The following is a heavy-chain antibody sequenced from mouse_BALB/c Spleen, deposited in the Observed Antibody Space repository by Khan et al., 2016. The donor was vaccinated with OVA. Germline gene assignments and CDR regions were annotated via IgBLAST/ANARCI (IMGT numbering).Heavy chain of an antibody. CDR3: ARGTFDD. V-gene: IGHV1S135*01. D-gene: IGHD3-3*01. CDR2: IDPFNTGT. CDR1: GYSFTTYY. J-gene: IGHJ3*01. Sequence: EVQLQESGPELMKPGASVNISCKASGYSFTTYYIHWVKQSRGKSLEWIGYIDPFNTGTDYNQKFKGQATLTVDKSSNTAYMHLTSLTSEDSAVYYCARGTFDDWGQGTLVTVSA.